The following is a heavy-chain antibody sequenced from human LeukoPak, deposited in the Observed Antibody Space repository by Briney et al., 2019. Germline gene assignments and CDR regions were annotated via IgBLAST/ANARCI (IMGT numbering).Heavy chain of an antibody. CDR3: ARDYGGSSPFDY. D-gene: IGHD4-23*01. CDR1: GFSFTSYW. Sequence: GGSLRLSCAASGFSFTSYWMHWVRHAPGKGLVWISCINTDGSGTTYADSVKGRFTISRDNAKNSPYLQMNSLRAEDTAVYYCARDYGGSSPFDYWGQGTLVAVSS. V-gene: IGHV3-74*01. J-gene: IGHJ4*02. CDR2: INTDGSGT.